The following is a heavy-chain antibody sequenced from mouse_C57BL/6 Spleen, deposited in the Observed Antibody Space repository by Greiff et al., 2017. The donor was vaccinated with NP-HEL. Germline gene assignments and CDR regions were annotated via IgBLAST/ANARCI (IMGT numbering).Heavy chain of an antibody. CDR1: GFTFSSYA. CDR3: TVYYGSSYARDY. J-gene: IGHJ4*01. V-gene: IGHV5-9-1*02. D-gene: IGHD2-1*01. CDR2: LSSGGDYI. Sequence: EVKLMESGEGLVKPGGSLKLSCAASGFTFSSYAMSWVRQTPEQRLEWVAYLSSGGDYIYYADTVQGRFTISRDNARKTLYLQMSSLKSEDTAMYYCTVYYGSSYARDYWGQGTSVTVSS.